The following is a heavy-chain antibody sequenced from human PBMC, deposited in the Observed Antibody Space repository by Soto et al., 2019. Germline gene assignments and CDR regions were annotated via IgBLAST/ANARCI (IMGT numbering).Heavy chain of an antibody. CDR1: GYSFTNYW. J-gene: IGHJ4*02. D-gene: IGHD2-21*02. CDR3: AVYYCATMGTPATGLYYFDY. Sequence: PGESLKICCKGSGYSFTNYWISWVRQMPGKGLEWMGRIDPSDSYTNYSPSFQGHVTISADKFINTAYLQWSSLNLSFVTAADTAVYYCATMGTPATGLYYFDYWGQGTLVTVSS. V-gene: IGHV5-10-1*01. CDR2: IDPSDSYT.